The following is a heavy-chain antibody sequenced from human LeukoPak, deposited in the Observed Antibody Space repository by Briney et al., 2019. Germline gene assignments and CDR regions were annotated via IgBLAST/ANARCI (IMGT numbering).Heavy chain of an antibody. Sequence: SETLSLTCAVSGGSISSGGYSWSWIRQPPGKGLEWIGYIYHSGSTYYNPSLKSRVTISVDRSKNQFSLKLSSVTAADTAVYYCARLFHPALSGNYPFDYWGQGTLVTVSS. CDR1: GGSISSGGYS. D-gene: IGHD1-26*01. V-gene: IGHV4-30-2*01. CDR3: ARLFHPALSGNYPFDY. J-gene: IGHJ4*02. CDR2: IYHSGST.